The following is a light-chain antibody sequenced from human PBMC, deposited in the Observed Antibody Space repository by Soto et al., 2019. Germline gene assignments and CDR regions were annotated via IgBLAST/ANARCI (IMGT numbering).Light chain of an antibody. Sequence: EIVMTQAPAALSVSPWERATLSCRASQSVSSNLAWYQQKPGQAPGLRIYGASTRDTDIPARFSGSRSGTEFMLSISGLQSEEYAVYCCKRYNNGPPWTFGEVNKVDTK. V-gene: IGKV3-15*01. CDR1: QSVSSN. CDR2: GAS. CDR3: KRYNNGPPWT. J-gene: IGKJ1*01.